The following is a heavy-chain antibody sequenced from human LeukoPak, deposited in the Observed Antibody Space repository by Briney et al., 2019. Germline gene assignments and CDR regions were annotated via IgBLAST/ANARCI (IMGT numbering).Heavy chain of an antibody. CDR1: GFTFSNAW. CDR3: TTDPEDIVVVVAATHAEYFQH. CDR2: IKSKIDSGTT. V-gene: IGHV3-15*01. D-gene: IGHD2-15*01. Sequence: GGSLRLSCAASGFTFSNAWMSWVPQAPGNGLEWVGRIKSKIDSGTTDYAAPVKGRFTISRDDSKNTLYLQMNSLKTEDTAVYYGTTDPEDIVVVVAATHAEYFQHWGQGTLVTVSS. J-gene: IGHJ1*01.